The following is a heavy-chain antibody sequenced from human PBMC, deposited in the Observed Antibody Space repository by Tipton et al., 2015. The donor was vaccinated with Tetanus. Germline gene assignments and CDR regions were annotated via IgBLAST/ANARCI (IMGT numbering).Heavy chain of an antibody. V-gene: IGHV4-61*08. CDR3: ARRSYCTSSRCFDAFDL. Sequence: TLSLTCSVSRGSVRSGDYSWNWIRQPPGKGLEWIGYISYSGSTNSNYSLKSRITISQDTSKNQFSLKLTSVTAADTAVYFCARRSYCTSSRCFDAFDLWGPGTRVTVSS. CDR1: RGSVRSGDYS. J-gene: IGHJ3*01. CDR2: ISYSGST. D-gene: IGHD2-8*01.